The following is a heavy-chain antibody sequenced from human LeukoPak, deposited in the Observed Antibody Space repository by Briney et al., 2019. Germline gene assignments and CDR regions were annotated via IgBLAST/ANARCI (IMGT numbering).Heavy chain of an antibody. D-gene: IGHD3-22*01. CDR2: IYYSGST. J-gene: IGHJ6*02. CDR1: GGSISSYY. V-gene: IGHV4-59*01. CDR3: AREAGIYYYDSSGYETYYYYGMDV. Sequence: SETLSLTCTVSGGSISSYYWSWLRQPPGKGLEWIGYIYYSGSTNYNPSLKSRVTISVDTSKNQFSLELSSVTAADTAVYYCAREAGIYYYDSSGYETYYYYGMDVWGQGTTVTVSS.